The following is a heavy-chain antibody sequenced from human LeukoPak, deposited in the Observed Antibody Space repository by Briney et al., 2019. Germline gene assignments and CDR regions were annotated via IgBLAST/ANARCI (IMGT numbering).Heavy chain of an antibody. CDR2: IMPIFRST. J-gene: IGHJ4*02. CDR3: ARDLATGDSTLASTFDY. D-gene: IGHD7-27*01. CDR1: GGTFSTFT. V-gene: IGHV1-69*13. Sequence: SVKVSSKSSGGTFSTFTIAWVRQAPGQGLEWMGGIMPIFRSTNYAQKFQGRLTITADESTSTAYMELSGLKSEDTAVYYCARDLATGDSTLASTFDYWGQGTLVTVSS.